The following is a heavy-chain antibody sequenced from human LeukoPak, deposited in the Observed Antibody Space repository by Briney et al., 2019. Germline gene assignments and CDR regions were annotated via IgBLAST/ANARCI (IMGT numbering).Heavy chain of an antibody. CDR1: GFTFSSYS. CDR2: SKNKAYGHST. Sequence: PGGSLRLSCAASGFTFSSYSMNWVRQAPGKGLEWIGRSKNKAYGHSTVYAASVKGRFTFSRDDPKNSLYLQTDSLRDEDTAVYYCARMWVWYKSFDIWGQGTMVTVSS. J-gene: IGHJ3*02. CDR3: ARMWVWYKSFDI. D-gene: IGHD1-1*01. V-gene: IGHV3-72*01.